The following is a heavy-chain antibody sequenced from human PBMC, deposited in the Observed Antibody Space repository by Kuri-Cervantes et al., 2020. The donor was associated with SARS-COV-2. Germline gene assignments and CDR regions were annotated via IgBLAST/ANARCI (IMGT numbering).Heavy chain of an antibody. CDR1: GFTFSSYW. D-gene: IGHD6-25*01. CDR3: ASLGSGKGAIDY. V-gene: IGHV3-7*01. J-gene: IGHJ4*02. CDR2: IKQDGSER. Sequence: LSLTCAASGFTFSSYWMSWVRQAPGKGLEWVANIKQDGSERYYVDSVKGRFTISRDNANSSLYLQMNYLGAGDTALYYCASLGSGKGAIDYWGQGTLVTVSS.